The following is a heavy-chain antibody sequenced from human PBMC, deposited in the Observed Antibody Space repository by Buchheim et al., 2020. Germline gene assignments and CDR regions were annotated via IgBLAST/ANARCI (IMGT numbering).Heavy chain of an antibody. CDR2: IYYSGSA. CDR1: GGSISSSSYY. Sequence: QLQLQESGPGLVKPSETLSLTCTVSGGSISSSSYYWGWIRQPPGKGLEWIGTIYYSGSAYYKPSLKSRVTISVDTPKNQFTLKLSSVTAADTAVYYCVRHNRKGESSGTYYYFDYWGQGTL. J-gene: IGHJ4*02. CDR3: VRHNRKGESSGTYYYFDY. V-gene: IGHV4-39*01. D-gene: IGHD3-10*01.